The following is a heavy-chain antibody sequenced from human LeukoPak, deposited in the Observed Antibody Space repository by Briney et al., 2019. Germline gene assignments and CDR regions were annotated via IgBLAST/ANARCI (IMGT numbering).Heavy chain of an antibody. J-gene: IGHJ6*03. CDR2: ISHDGSDK. V-gene: IGHV3-30*04. CDR3: AELGITMIGGV. D-gene: IGHD3-10*02. CDR1: GFTFSSYA. Sequence: PGRSLRLSCAASGFTFSSYALHWVRQAPGKGLEWVALISHDGSDKYYADSVKGRFPISRDNSKNMLYLQMNSLRIEDTAVYYCAELGITMIGGVWGKGTTVTISS.